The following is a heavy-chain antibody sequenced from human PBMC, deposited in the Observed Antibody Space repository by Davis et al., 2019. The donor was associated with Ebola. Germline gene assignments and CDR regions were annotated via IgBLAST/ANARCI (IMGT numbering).Heavy chain of an antibody. V-gene: IGHV4-34*01. CDR1: GGSFSGYY. CDR2: INHSGST. J-gene: IGHJ5*02. Sequence: SETLSLTCAVYGGSFSGYYWSWIRQPPGKGLEWIGEINHSGSTNYNPSLKSRVTISVDTSKNQFSLQLSSVTAADTAVYYCARSPGIARYNWFDPWGQGTLVTVSS. D-gene: IGHD6-13*01. CDR3: ARSPGIARYNWFDP.